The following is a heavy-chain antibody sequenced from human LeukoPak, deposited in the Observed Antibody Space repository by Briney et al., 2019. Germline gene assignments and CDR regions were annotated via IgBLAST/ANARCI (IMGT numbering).Heavy chain of an antibody. D-gene: IGHD1-20*01. Sequence: GRSLRLSSAASGFTFSSYAMHWVRQAPGKGLEWVAVISYDGSNKYYADSVKGRFTISRDNSKNTLYLQMNSLRAEDTAVYYCLNWKLEDGMDVWGQGTTVTVSS. J-gene: IGHJ6*02. CDR1: GFTFSSYA. CDR2: ISYDGSNK. V-gene: IGHV3-30-3*01. CDR3: LNWKLEDGMDV.